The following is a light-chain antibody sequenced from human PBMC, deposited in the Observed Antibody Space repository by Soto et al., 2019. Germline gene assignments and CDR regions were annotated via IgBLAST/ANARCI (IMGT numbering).Light chain of an antibody. CDR3: QQSYNIPYT. V-gene: IGKV1-39*01. CDR2: ASF. Sequence: DIQMTQSPSSLSVSVRDRVTITCRASQSIATFLHWYQQKPGKAPKLLIYASFNLQSGVPSRFSGSGSGTDFTLTISSLQPEDFATYYCQQSYNIPYTFGPGTKLEIK. J-gene: IGKJ2*01. CDR1: QSIATF.